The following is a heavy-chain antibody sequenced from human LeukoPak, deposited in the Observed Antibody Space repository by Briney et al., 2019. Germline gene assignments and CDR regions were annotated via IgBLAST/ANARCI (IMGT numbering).Heavy chain of an antibody. CDR2: IYYTGST. CDR1: GGSVSDYY. Sequence: SETLSLTCTVSGGSVSDYYWSWIRQSPGKGLEWIGYIYYTGSTSYNPSLRSRVTISVDTSKNQFSLKLSSVTAADTAVYYCARYCSGGSCYSRLDPWGQGTLVTVSS. D-gene: IGHD2-15*01. CDR3: ARYCSGGSCYSRLDP. J-gene: IGHJ5*02. V-gene: IGHV4-59*02.